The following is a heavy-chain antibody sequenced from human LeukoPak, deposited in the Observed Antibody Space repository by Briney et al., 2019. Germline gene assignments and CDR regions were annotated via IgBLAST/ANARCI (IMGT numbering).Heavy chain of an antibody. CDR2: ISGSGSST. CDR3: AKGQYCSSTSCYRSLSWFDP. CDR1: GFTFSSYA. D-gene: IGHD2-2*01. J-gene: IGHJ5*02. Sequence: GGSLRLSCAASGFTFSSYAMSWVRQAPGRGLEWFSAISGSGSSTHYGDSVKGRFTISRDNSKNTLYLQMNSLRAEDTAVYYCAKGQYCSSTSCYRSLSWFDPWGQGTLVTVSS. V-gene: IGHV3-23*01.